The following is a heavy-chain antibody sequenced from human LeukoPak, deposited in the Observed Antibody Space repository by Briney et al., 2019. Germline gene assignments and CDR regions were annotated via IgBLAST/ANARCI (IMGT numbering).Heavy chain of an antibody. CDR1: GGSISSYY. CDR3: ATTAIAVAGTEFDY. D-gene: IGHD6-19*01. J-gene: IGHJ4*02. V-gene: IGHV4-4*07. CDR2: IYTSGST. Sequence: SETLSLTCTVSGGSISSYYWSWIRQPAGKGLKWIGRIYTSGSTNYNPSLKSRVTMSVDTSKNQFSLKLSSVTAADTAVYYCATTAIAVAGTEFDYWGQGTLVTVSS.